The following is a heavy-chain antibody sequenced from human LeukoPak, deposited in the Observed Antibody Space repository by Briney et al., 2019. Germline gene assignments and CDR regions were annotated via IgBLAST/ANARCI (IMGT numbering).Heavy chain of an antibody. J-gene: IGHJ4*02. D-gene: IGHD3-10*01. CDR3: ARARRFGEIDY. CDR1: GFTFSSYW. CDR2: IKRDGSEK. V-gene: IGHV3-7*04. Sequence: GGSLRLSCAASGFTFSSYWMSWVRQAPGKGLEWVSTIKRDGSEKYYVDSVKGRFTISRDNAKNTLYLQMNSLRAEDTAVYYCARARRFGEIDYWGQGALVTVSS.